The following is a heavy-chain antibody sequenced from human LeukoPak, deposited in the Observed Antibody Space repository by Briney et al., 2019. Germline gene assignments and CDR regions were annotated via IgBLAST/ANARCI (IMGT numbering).Heavy chain of an antibody. V-gene: IGHV3-30-3*01. CDR2: ISYDGSNK. CDR1: GFTFSSYA. J-gene: IGHJ3*02. CDR3: ARDEQESLALWLRRGARPAFDI. D-gene: IGHD5-18*01. Sequence: PGGSLRLSCAASGFTFSSYAMQSVRQAPGKGLEWVAVISYDGSNKYYADSVKGRFTISRDNSKNTLYLQMNSLRAEDTAVYYCARDEQESLALWLRRGARPAFDIWGQGTMVTVSS.